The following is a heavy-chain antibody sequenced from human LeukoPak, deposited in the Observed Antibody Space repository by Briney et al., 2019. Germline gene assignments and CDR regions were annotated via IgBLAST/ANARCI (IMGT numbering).Heavy chain of an antibody. V-gene: IGHV3-7*01. CDR1: GFTSSCYW. J-gene: IGHJ3*02. CDR2: IKQDGSEK. CDR3: ARGLGYCTNGVCLTAFDI. D-gene: IGHD2-8*01. Sequence: GGSLRLSCAASGFTSSCYWMSWVRQAPGKGLEWVANIKQDGSEKYYVDSVKGRFTISRDNAKNSLYLQMNSLRAEDTAVYYCARGLGYCTNGVCLTAFDIWGQGTMVTVSS.